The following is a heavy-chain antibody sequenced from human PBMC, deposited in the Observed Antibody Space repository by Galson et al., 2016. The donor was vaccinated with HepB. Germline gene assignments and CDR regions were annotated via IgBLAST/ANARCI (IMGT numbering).Heavy chain of an antibody. CDR3: ARSKQLVRGNWFDP. D-gene: IGHD4/OR15-4a*01. CDR2: IHFSGNT. J-gene: IGHJ5*02. V-gene: IGHV4-31*03. Sequence: TLSLTCSVSGGSINYVGTYYWSWIRQHPGKGLGWIGYIHFSGNTDYNASLKSRVIISVDTSKNQFSLELSSVTAADTAVYYCARSKQLVRGNWFDPWGQGTLVTVSS. CDR1: GGSINYVGTYY.